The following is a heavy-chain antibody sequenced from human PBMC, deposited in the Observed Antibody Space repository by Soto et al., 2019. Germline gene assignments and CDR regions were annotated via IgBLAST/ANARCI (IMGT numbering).Heavy chain of an antibody. CDR1: VGSISSGDDY. D-gene: IGHD5-18*01. V-gene: IGHV4-30-4*01. Sequence: QTLSVTLTVSVGSISSGDDYWSWSRQPQGQGLEWIGYIYYSGRTYYKPSLKIRVTISVHTSKNQFSLKLSSLTAADTPVYYCASGNSYGSVYSYHGRDVWGQGTTIT. J-gene: IGHJ6*02. CDR3: ASGNSYGSVYSYHGRDV. CDR2: IYYSGRT.